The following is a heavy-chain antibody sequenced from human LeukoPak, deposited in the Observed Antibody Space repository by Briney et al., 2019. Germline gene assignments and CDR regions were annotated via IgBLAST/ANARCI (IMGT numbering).Heavy chain of an antibody. J-gene: IGHJ5*02. Sequence: TSETLSLTCTVSGGSISSGSYYWGWIRQPPGKGLEWIGSIYYSGSTYYNPSLKSRVTISVDTSKNQFSLKLSSVTAAGTAVYYCARLLGRLSWFDPWGQGTLVTVSS. V-gene: IGHV4-39*01. D-gene: IGHD1-26*01. CDR1: GGSISSGSYY. CDR2: IYYSGST. CDR3: ARLLGRLSWFDP.